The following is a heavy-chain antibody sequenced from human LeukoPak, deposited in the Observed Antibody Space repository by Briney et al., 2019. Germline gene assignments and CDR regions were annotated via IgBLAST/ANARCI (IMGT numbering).Heavy chain of an antibody. CDR1: GGSISTYY. D-gene: IGHD3-10*01. CDR2: ISYTVTS. Sequence: SETLSLTCSVSGGSISTYYWSWIRQPPGKGLEWIGYISYTVTSNYNPSLKSRVTISVDASKNQFSLKLSSVTAADTAVYYCATDNSYGSGSYYTWGQGTLVTVSS. J-gene: IGHJ4*02. CDR3: ATDNSYGSGSYYT. V-gene: IGHV4-59*01.